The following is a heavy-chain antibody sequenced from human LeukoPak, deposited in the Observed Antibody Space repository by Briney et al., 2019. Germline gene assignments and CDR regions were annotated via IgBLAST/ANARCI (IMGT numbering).Heavy chain of an antibody. Sequence: PSETLSLTCTVSGGSISSSSYYWGWIRQPPGKGLEWIGSIYYSGSTYYNPSLKSRVTISVDTSKNQLSLKLSSVTAADTAVYYCARPRYYYDSSGLDAFDIWGQGTMVTVSS. CDR1: GGSISSSSYY. V-gene: IGHV4-39*01. J-gene: IGHJ3*02. CDR2: IYYSGST. CDR3: ARPRYYYDSSGLDAFDI. D-gene: IGHD3-22*01.